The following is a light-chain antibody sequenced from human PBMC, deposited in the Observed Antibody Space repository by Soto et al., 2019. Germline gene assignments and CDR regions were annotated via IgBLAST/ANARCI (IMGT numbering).Light chain of an antibody. J-gene: IGLJ2*01. V-gene: IGLV2-8*01. CDR1: SSDVGYYDY. CDR2: EVS. CDR3: SSYEGSNNFVV. Sequence: QSVLTQPPSASGFPGQSVTISCTGTSSDVGYYDYVSWYQQHPGKAPKLVIYEVSKRPSGVPDRFSGSKSGNTASLTVSGLQAEDEADYYCSSYEGSNNFVVFGGGTKVTVL.